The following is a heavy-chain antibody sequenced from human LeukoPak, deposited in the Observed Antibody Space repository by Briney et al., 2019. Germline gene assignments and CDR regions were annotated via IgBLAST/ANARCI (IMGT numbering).Heavy chain of an antibody. CDR3: MMSLTAHYYYGLDV. Sequence: PGGSLRLSCAASGFTFGSYWMSWVRQAPGKGLEWVANIKQDGSEKYYVDSVKGRFTISRDNAKNSLFLQMNSLRADDTAVYLCMMSLTAHYYYGLDVWGQGTTVTVSS. D-gene: IGHD2-21*02. CDR1: GFTFGSYW. V-gene: IGHV3-7*02. CDR2: IKQDGSEK. J-gene: IGHJ6*02.